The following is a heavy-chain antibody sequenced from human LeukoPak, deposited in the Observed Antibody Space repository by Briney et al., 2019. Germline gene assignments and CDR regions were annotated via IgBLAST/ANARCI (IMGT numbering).Heavy chain of an antibody. J-gene: IGHJ4*02. Sequence: GGPLRLSCAASGFTVSSNYMSWVRQAPGKGLEWVSVIYSGGSTYYADSVKGRFAISRDNSKNTLYLQMNSLRAEDTAVYYCALTNPRGGWCFDYWGQGTLVTVSS. CDR3: ALTNPRGGWCFDY. CDR1: GFTVSSNY. D-gene: IGHD6-19*01. CDR2: IYSGGST. V-gene: IGHV3-53*01.